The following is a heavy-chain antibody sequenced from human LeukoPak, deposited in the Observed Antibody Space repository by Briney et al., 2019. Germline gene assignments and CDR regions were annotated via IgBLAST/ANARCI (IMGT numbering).Heavy chain of an antibody. J-gene: IGHJ3*02. CDR3: ARFGSSTWYKGAFDI. V-gene: IGHV4-34*12. Sequence: AETLSLTCAVYGGSFSGYYWSWIRQPPGKGLEWIGEIVHSGNTKYNPSLKSRVTISVDTSKNQFSLNLTSVTAADTAVYYCARFGSSTWYKGAFDIWGQGTMVTVAS. CDR1: GGSFSGYY. CDR2: IVHSGNT. D-gene: IGHD6-13*01.